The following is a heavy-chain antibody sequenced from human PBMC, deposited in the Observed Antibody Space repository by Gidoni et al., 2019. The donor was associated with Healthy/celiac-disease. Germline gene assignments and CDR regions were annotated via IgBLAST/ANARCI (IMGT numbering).Heavy chain of an antibody. V-gene: IGHV3-23*01. Sequence: EVQLLESGGGLVQPGGSLRLSCAAYGFTFSSYAMSWVRQAPGKGLDWVSAISGSGGSTYYADSVKGRFTISRDNSKNTLYLQMNSLRAEDTAVYYCAKTYYDYVWGSYRWGGVDYWGQGTLVTVSS. D-gene: IGHD3-16*02. J-gene: IGHJ4*02. CDR3: AKTYYDYVWGSYRWGGVDY. CDR1: GFTFSSYA. CDR2: ISGSGGST.